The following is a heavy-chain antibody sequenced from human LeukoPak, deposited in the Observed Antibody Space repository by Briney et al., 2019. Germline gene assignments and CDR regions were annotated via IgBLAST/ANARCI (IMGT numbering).Heavy chain of an antibody. CDR2: IWYDGSNK. Sequence: GGSLRLSCAASGFTFSSYGMHWVRQAPGKGLEWVAVIWYDGSNKYYADSVKGRFTISRDNSKNTLYLQMNSLRAEDTAVYYCAREGEMATITGVYFDYWGQGTLVTVSS. CDR3: AREGEMATITGVYFDY. V-gene: IGHV3-33*01. D-gene: IGHD5-24*01. J-gene: IGHJ4*02. CDR1: GFTFSSYG.